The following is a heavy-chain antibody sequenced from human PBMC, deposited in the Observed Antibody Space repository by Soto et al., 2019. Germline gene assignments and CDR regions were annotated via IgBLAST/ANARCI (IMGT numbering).Heavy chain of an antibody. J-gene: IGHJ5*02. CDR1: GFTFSSYS. CDR3: ARDPIRLVDIVVENWFDP. D-gene: IGHD5-12*01. Sequence: PGGSLRLSCAASGFTFSSYSMNWVRQAPGKGLEWVSSISSSSSYIYYADSVKGRFTISRDNAKNSLYLQMNSLRAEDTAVYYCARDPIRLVDIVVENWFDPWGQGTLVTVSS. V-gene: IGHV3-21*01. CDR2: ISSSSSYI.